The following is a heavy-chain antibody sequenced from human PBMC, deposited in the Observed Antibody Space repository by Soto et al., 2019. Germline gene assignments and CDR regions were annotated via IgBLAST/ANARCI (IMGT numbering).Heavy chain of an antibody. CDR1: GYRFTSYW. Sequence: PGESLKISCKTFGYRFTSYWFGWVRQMPGKGLEWMGVIYPDDSDTRYSPTFQGQVTISADKSTSTAYLQLRGLKASDTAMYYCARRRTVVVAGTSDYYFDYWGQGTRVTVSS. J-gene: IGHJ4*02. CDR2: IYPDDSDT. D-gene: IGHD2-21*01. V-gene: IGHV5-51*01. CDR3: ARRRTVVVAGTSDYYFDY.